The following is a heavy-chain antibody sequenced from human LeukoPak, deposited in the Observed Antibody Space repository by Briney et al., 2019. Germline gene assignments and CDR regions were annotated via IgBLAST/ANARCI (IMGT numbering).Heavy chain of an antibody. V-gene: IGHV3-30*02. Sequence: PGGSLRLSCAASGFTFSSYGMHWVRQAPGKGLEWVAFIRYDGSNKYYADSVKARFTISRDNSKNTLYLQMNSLRAEDTAVYYCAKDPNSNYYYYYMDVWGKGTTVTVSS. D-gene: IGHD4-11*01. CDR3: AKDPNSNYYYYYMDV. CDR1: GFTFSSYG. J-gene: IGHJ6*03. CDR2: IRYDGSNK.